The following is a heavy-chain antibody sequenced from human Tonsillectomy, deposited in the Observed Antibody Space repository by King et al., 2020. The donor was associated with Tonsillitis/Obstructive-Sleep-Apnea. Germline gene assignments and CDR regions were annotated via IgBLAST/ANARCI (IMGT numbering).Heavy chain of an antibody. CDR2: INFDGRSI. J-gene: IGHJ3*02. Sequence: VQLVESGGGLVQPGGSLRLSCAVSEFTFSSYSMHWVRRAPGKGLVWVSHINFDGRSINYADSVKGRYTISRDNAKNTLYLQMNSLRAEDTAVYYCAMDHSGTGAAFDIWGQGTMLTVSS. D-gene: IGHD1-1*01. CDR1: EFTFSSYS. V-gene: IGHV3-74*01. CDR3: AMDHSGTGAAFDI.